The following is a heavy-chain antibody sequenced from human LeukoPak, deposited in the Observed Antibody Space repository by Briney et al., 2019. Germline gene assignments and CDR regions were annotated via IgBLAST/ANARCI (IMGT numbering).Heavy chain of an antibody. Sequence: SETLYLTCTVSGGSISSSGYYWGWIRQPPGKGLEWIASIYYSGSIYYNPSLKSRVTISVDTSKNQLSLKLSSLTAADTAVYYCARHEYSGSYYGLSWFDPWGQGTLVTVSS. D-gene: IGHD1-26*01. CDR2: IYYSGSI. V-gene: IGHV4-39*01. J-gene: IGHJ5*02. CDR3: ARHEYSGSYYGLSWFDP. CDR1: GGSISSSGYY.